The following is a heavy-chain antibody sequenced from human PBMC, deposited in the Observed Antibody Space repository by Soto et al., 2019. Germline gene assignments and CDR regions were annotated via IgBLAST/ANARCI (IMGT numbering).Heavy chain of an antibody. V-gene: IGHV3-7*01. Sequence: EVQLVESGGGLVQPGRSLRLSCGASGFTFSTYWMSWVRQAPGKGLEWVANINQDGSEKYYVDSVKGRFTISRDNAKNSLYLQMTSLRADDTAVYYCARARGWNIVIIPAASDYWGQGTLVTVSS. CDR2: INQDGSEK. J-gene: IGHJ4*02. CDR1: GFTFSTYW. D-gene: IGHD2-2*01. CDR3: ARARGWNIVIIPAASDY.